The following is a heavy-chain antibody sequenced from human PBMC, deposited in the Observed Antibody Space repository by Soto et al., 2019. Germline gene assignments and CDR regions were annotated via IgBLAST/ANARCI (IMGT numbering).Heavy chain of an antibody. J-gene: IGHJ6*02. V-gene: IGHV4-34*01. CDR2: INHSGST. CDR3: ARVWGIADNTRTAGRCYYGMDV. CDR1: GGFFSGYY. D-gene: IGHD3-16*01. Sequence: PSDTLSLTCAVYGGFFSGYYWSWIRQPPGKGLEWIGEINHSGSTNYNPSLKSRVTISVDTSKNQFSLKLSSVTAADTAVYYCARVWGIADNTRTAGRCYYGMDVWGQGTTVTVS.